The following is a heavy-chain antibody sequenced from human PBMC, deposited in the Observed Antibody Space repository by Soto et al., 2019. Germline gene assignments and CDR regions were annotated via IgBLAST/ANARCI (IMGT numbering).Heavy chain of an antibody. V-gene: IGHV1-69*13. D-gene: IGHD5-12*01. CDR2: IIPIFGTA. CDR3: ARRLIEMATIKGFDY. J-gene: IGHJ4*02. Sequence: SVKLSSEERRVAFSSYAISSARQSTRQGLEWMGGIIPIFGTANYAQKFQGRVTITADESTSTAYMELSSLRSEDTAAYYCARRLIEMATIKGFDYWGQGTLVTVSS. CDR1: RVAFSSYA.